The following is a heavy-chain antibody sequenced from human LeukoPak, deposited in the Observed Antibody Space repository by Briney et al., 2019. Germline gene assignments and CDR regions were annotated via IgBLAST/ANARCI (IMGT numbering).Heavy chain of an antibody. V-gene: IGHV3-74*01. Sequence: GGSLRLSCAASGFTFSNYWVHWVRQAPGKGLVWVSRINVEGTRTDYADSVRGRFTISRDNAKNTLYLQMNGLTAEDTAIYYCVRSMSGRNDLWGQGTLVSVSA. CDR3: VRSMSGRNDL. J-gene: IGHJ5*02. CDR1: GFTFSNYW. CDR2: INVEGTRT. D-gene: IGHD3-3*01.